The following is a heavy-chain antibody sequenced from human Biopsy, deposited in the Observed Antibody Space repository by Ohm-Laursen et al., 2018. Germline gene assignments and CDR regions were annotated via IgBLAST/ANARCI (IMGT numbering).Heavy chain of an antibody. CDR3: GRREVVITHDAFDT. D-gene: IGHD3-22*01. CDR2: VYYSGST. Sequence: SDTLSLTCIVSGGSISSYYWTWIRQPPGKGLEWIGDVYYSGSTNRNPSLKSRVTILVDTSKNQFSLKLNSVTAADTAVYYCGRREVVITHDAFDTWGQGTKVTVS. CDR1: GGSISSYY. J-gene: IGHJ3*02. V-gene: IGHV4-59*08.